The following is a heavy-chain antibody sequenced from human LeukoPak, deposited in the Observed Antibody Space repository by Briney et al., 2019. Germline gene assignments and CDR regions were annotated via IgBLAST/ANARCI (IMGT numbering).Heavy chain of an antibody. CDR2: INPNSGGT. V-gene: IGHV1-2*02. D-gene: IGHD2-21*02. CDR3: ARAPIVVVTATAFDI. J-gene: IGHJ3*02. Sequence: ASVTVSCKASGYTFTGYYMHWVRQAPGQGLEWMGWINPNSGGTNYAQKFQGRVTMTRDTSISTAYMELSRLRSDDTAVYYCARAPIVVVTATAFDIWGQGTMVTVSS. CDR1: GYTFTGYY.